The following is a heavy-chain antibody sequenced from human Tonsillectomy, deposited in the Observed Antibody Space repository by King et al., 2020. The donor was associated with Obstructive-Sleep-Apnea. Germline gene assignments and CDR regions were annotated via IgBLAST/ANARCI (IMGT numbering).Heavy chain of an antibody. CDR1: GFTFSSYG. V-gene: IGHV3-30*02. CDR2: IRYDGWDK. J-gene: IGHJ3*02. D-gene: IGHD1-1*01. CDR3: AKEGTTGTTGSAFDI. Sequence: QLVQSGGGVVQPGGSLRLSCVASGFTFSSYGVHWVRQAPGKGLEWVAFIRYDGWDKYYADSGKGRFTISRDNSKNTLYLQMNSLRAEDTAVYYCAKEGTTGTTGSAFDIWGQGTMVTVSS.